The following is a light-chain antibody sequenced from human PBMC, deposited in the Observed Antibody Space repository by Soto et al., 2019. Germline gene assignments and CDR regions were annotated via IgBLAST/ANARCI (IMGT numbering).Light chain of an antibody. CDR1: SSNIGSNT. CDR3: AAWDGSLNGWV. CDR2: SND. V-gene: IGLV1-44*01. Sequence: QPVLIQAPSASGTPGQRVTISCSGSSSNIGSNTVSWYQQVPGTAPKLLIYSNDQRPSGVPDRFSGSKSGTSASLAIGGLQSEDEADYYCAAWDGSLNGWVFGGGTKVTVL. J-gene: IGLJ2*01.